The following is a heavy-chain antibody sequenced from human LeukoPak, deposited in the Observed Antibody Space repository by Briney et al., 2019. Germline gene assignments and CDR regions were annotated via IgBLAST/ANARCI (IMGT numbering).Heavy chain of an antibody. CDR1: GYTFTGYY. D-gene: IGHD5-24*01. V-gene: IGHV1-2*02. Sequence: VASVKVSCKASGYTFTGYYMHWVRQAPGQGLEWMGWINPNSGGTNYAQKFQGRVTMTRDTSISTAYMELSRLRSDDTAVYYCAREWARWRWLPYDAFDIWGQGTMVTVSS. CDR3: AREWARWRWLPYDAFDI. CDR2: INPNSGGT. J-gene: IGHJ3*02.